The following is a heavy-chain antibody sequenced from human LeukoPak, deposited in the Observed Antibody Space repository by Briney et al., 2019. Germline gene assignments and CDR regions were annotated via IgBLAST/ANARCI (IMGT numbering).Heavy chain of an antibody. J-gene: IGHJ1*01. CDR3: AKAPQYSSSWYAEYFQH. D-gene: IGHD6-13*01. Sequence: GGSLRLSCAASGFTFVDYAMHWVRQAPGKGLEWVSGISWNSGSIGYADSVKGRFTISRGNAKNSLYLQMNSLRAEDTALYYCAKAPQYSSSWYAEYFQHWGQGTLVTVSS. CDR1: GFTFVDYA. CDR2: ISWNSGSI. V-gene: IGHV3-9*01.